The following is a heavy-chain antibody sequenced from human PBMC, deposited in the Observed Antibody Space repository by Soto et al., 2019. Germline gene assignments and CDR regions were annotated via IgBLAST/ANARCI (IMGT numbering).Heavy chain of an antibody. CDR1: GGSISSYY. V-gene: IGHV4-59*08. Sequence: QVQLQESGPGLVKPSETLSLTCTVSGGSISSYYWSWIRQPPGKGLEWIGYIYYSGSTNYNPSLKSRVTISVDTSKNQFPLKLSCVTAADTAVYYCASVSRGGLGYWGQGTLVTVSS. J-gene: IGHJ4*02. CDR3: ASVSRGGLGY. CDR2: IYYSGST. D-gene: IGHD3-3*01.